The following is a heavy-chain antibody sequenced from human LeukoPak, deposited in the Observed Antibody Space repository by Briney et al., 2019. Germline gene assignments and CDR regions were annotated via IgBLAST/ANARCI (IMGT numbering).Heavy chain of an antibody. Sequence: PGGSLRLPCAASGFTLSSYWMHWVRQAPGKGLVWVSRINTDGSSTSYADSVKGRFTISRDNAKNTLYLQMNSLRAEDTAVFYCARGPYCSSTNCYTDFDYWGQGTLVTVSS. CDR1: GFTLSSYW. J-gene: IGHJ4*02. D-gene: IGHD2-2*02. CDR3: ARGPYCSSTNCYTDFDY. V-gene: IGHV3-74*01. CDR2: INTDGSST.